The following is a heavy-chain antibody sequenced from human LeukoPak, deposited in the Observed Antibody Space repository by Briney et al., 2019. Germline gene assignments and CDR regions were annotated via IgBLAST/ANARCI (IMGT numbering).Heavy chain of an antibody. V-gene: IGHV1-18*01. Sequence: ASVKVSCKASGYTFTSYGISWVRQAPGQGLEWMGWISAYNGNTNYAQKLQGRVTMTTDTSTSTAYMGLRSLRSDDTAVYYCTRESTGMATTPSDYWGQGTLVTVSS. CDR1: GYTFTSYG. J-gene: IGHJ4*02. CDR2: ISAYNGNT. CDR3: TRESTGMATTPSDY. D-gene: IGHD5-24*01.